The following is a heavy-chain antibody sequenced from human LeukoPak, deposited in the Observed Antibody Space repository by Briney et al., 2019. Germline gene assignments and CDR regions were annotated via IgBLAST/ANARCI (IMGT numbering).Heavy chain of an antibody. CDR2: INPNSGGT. CDR3: ARARLRIVVVISDY. J-gene: IGHJ4*02. Sequence: ASVKVSCKASGYTFTGYYMHWVRQAPGQGLEWMGWINPNSGGTNYAQKFQGRVTMTRDTSISTAYMELSRLRSDDTAVYYCARARLRIVVVISDYWGQGNLGTVSS. D-gene: IGHD3-22*01. V-gene: IGHV1-2*02. CDR1: GYTFTGYY.